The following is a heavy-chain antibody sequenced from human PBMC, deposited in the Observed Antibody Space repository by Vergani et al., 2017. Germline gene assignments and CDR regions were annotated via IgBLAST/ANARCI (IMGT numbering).Heavy chain of an antibody. CDR1: GFTYSSYS. V-gene: IGHV3-21*01. CDR3: AADSGYGGNYYDC. J-gene: IGHJ4*01. Sequence: EMQLVESGGGLVKPGGSLRLSCAASGFTYSSYSMNWVRQAPGTGLEWVSSISSSSNYIYYADSVKGRFTISRDNAKNSLYLRMNSLRAEDTAVYYCAADSGYGGNYYDCGHGGTRVSVSS. D-gene: IGHD5-12*01. CDR2: ISSSSNYI.